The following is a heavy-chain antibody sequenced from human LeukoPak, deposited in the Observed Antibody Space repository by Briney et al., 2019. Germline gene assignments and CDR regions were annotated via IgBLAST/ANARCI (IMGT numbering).Heavy chain of an antibody. CDR1: GFTVSSNY. CDR2: IYSGGNT. Sequence: GGSLRLSCAASGFTVSSNYMSWVRQAPGKGPEWVSVIYSGGNTYYADSVKGRFTISRDNSKNTLYLQMNSLRAEDTAVYYCARAPLHYDSSGYYPLDYWGQGTLVTVSS. CDR3: ARAPLHYDSSGYYPLDY. D-gene: IGHD3-22*01. V-gene: IGHV3-53*01. J-gene: IGHJ4*02.